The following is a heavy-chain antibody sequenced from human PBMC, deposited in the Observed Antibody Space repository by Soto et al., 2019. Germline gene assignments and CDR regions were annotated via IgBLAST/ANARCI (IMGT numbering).Heavy chain of an antibody. CDR2: ISSSSSYI. J-gene: IGHJ6*02. Sequence: PGGSLRLSCAASGFTFSSYSMNWVRQAPGKGPEWVSSISSSSSYIYYADSVKGRFTISRDNAKNSLYLQMNSLRAEDTAVYYCASDVIAVAATESYYYYYGMDVWGQGTTVTVSS. D-gene: IGHD6-19*01. CDR1: GFTFSSYS. CDR3: ASDVIAVAATESYYYYYGMDV. V-gene: IGHV3-21*01.